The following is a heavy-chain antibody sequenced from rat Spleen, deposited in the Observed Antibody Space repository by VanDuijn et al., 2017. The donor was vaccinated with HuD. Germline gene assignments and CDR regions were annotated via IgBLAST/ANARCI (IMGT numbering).Heavy chain of an antibody. D-gene: IGHD1-6*01. J-gene: IGHJ3*01. CDR1: GFTFSNYY. CDR2: ITNSGGST. Sequence: EVQLVESGGGLVQPGRSLKLSCAASGFTFSNYYMAWVRQAPTKGLEWVASITNSGGSTYYRDSVKGRFTISRDNAKSTLYLQMNSLRSEDTATYYCTRDRGYTADYYYRWFAYWGQGTLVTVSS. V-gene: IGHV5S23*01. CDR3: TRDRGYTADYYYRWFAY.